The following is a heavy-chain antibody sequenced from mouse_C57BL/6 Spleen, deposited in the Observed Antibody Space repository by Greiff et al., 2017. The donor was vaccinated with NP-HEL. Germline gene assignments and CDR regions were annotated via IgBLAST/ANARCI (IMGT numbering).Heavy chain of an antibody. CDR2: INPNNGGT. CDR1: GYTFTDYN. D-gene: IGHD1-1*01. Sequence: VQLQQSGPELVKPGASVKIPCKASGYTFTDYNMDWVKQSHGKSLEWIGDINPNNGGTIYNQKFKGKATLTVDKSSSTAYMELRSLTSEDTAVYYCARRNITTVVYFDYWGQGTTLTVSS. CDR3: ARRNITTVVYFDY. J-gene: IGHJ2*01. V-gene: IGHV1-18*01.